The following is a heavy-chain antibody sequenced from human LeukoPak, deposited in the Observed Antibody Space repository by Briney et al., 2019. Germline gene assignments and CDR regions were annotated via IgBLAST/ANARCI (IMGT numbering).Heavy chain of an antibody. Sequence: ASVNDSFKSTGGTFSNYASSWVRQPAGQGLEGMGGIIPIFGTANYAQKFQGRVTITTAESTSTAYMELSRLRSEDTGVYYCAPMSRAHYYDSSGYLAGFWFDPWGQGTLVTVSS. D-gene: IGHD3-22*01. CDR3: APMSRAHYYDSSGYLAGFWFDP. J-gene: IGHJ5*02. CDR2: IIPIFGTA. CDR1: GGTFSNYA. V-gene: IGHV1-69*05.